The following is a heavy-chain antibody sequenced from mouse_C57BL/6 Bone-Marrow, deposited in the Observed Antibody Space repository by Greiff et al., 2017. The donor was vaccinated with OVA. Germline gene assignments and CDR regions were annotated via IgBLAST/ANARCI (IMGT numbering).Heavy chain of an antibody. CDR3: TTGRLAY. CDR1: GFNIKDDY. J-gene: IGHJ3*01. CDR2: IDPENGDT. V-gene: IGHV14-4*01. Sequence: VQLQQSGAELVRPGASVKLSCTASGFNIKDDYMHWVKQRPEQGLEWDGWIDPENGDTEYASKFQGKATITADTSSHTAYLHLSGLACEDTAVYYCTTGRLAYWGQGTLVTVSA.